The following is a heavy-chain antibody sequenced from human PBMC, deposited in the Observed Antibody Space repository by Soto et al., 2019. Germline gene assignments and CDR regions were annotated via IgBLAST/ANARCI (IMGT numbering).Heavy chain of an antibody. CDR2: INNNSGRK. J-gene: IGHJ4*02. CDR1: GLSFSSYT. V-gene: IGHV3-23*01. Sequence: GGSLRLSCAASGLSFSSYTMNWVRQAPGKALERVSSINNNSGRKYYADSVKGRFTIPRDNSKNTIFLKMNSLKAEDTAVYFCAKDGDYEYFDYWGQGTQVTVSS. CDR3: AKDGDYEYFDY. D-gene: IGHD3-22*01.